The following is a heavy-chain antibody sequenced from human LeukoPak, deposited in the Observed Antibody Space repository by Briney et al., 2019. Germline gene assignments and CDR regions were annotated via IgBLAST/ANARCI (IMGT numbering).Heavy chain of an antibody. Sequence: PGGSLRLSCAASGFTFDDYAMHWVRQVPGKGLEWVSGISWNRNTIGYADSVRGRFTIFRDDGKNSLYLQMNSLRAEDTALYYCAKDADDSGDYVGIDYWGQGTLATVSS. D-gene: IGHD4-17*01. CDR2: ISWNRNTI. CDR3: AKDADDSGDYVGIDY. V-gene: IGHV3-9*01. CDR1: GFTFDDYA. J-gene: IGHJ4*02.